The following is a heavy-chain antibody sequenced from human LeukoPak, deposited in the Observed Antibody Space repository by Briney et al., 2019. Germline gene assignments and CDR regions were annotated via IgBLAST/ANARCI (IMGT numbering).Heavy chain of an antibody. J-gene: IGHJ4*02. CDR3: ARDVSGSYYAY. D-gene: IGHD1-26*01. V-gene: IGHV1-18*01. CDR2: ITSYNGNT. CDR1: GYIFTSYG. Sequence: ASVKVSCKASGYIFTSYGISWVRQAPGQGLEWMGWITSYNGNTNYAQKFQGRVTMTTDTSTSTGYMELRSLRSDDTAVYYCARDVSGSYYAYWGQGTLVTVSS.